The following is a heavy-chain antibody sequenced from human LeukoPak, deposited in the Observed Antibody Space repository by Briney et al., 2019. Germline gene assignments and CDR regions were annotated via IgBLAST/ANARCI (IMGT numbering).Heavy chain of an antibody. Sequence: GGSLRLPCAASGFTFSSYWMSSVRQAPGKGLEWVAHIKQDGSEEYYVESVKGLFTISRDNAKNSLYLQMNSLRAEDTAVYYCARDGRYFDWLSAEYFQHWGQGTLVTVSS. V-gene: IGHV3-7*01. CDR3: ARDGRYFDWLSAEYFQH. J-gene: IGHJ1*01. D-gene: IGHD3-9*01. CDR1: GFTFSSYW. CDR2: IKQDGSEE.